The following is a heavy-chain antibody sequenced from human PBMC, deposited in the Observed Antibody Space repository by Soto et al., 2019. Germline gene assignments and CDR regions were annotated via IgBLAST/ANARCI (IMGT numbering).Heavy chain of an antibody. CDR1: GGSISSGGYY. D-gene: IGHD3-10*01. CDR3: ARAAIDGSGSSDLFDP. CDR2: IYYSGST. J-gene: IGHJ5*02. V-gene: IGHV4-31*03. Sequence: SETLSLTCTVSGGSISSGGYYWSWIRQHPGKGLEWIGYIYYSGSTYYNPSLKSRVTISVDTSKNQFSLKLSSVTAADTAVYYCARAAIDGSGSSDLFDPWGQGTLVTVSS.